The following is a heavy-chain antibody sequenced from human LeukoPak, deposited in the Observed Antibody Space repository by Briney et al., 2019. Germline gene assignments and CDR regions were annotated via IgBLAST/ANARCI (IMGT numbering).Heavy chain of an antibody. V-gene: IGHV1-24*01. J-gene: IGHJ4*02. CDR3: ATPYSSSSEFDC. D-gene: IGHD6-6*01. CDR1: GYTLTELS. CDR2: FDPEDGEA. Sequence: ASVKVSFKVSGYTLTELSMHWVRQAPGKGLEWMGGFDPEDGEAIYAQKFQGRVNMTEDTSTDTAYMELSSLRSEDTAVYYCATPYSSSSEFDCWGQGTLVTVSS.